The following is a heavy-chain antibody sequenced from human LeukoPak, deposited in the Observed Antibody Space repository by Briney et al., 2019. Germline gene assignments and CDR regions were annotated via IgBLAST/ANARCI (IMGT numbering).Heavy chain of an antibody. Sequence: SETLSLTCTVSGGSISSGGYYWSWIRQPPGKGLEWIGYIYYSGSTYYNPSLKSRVTISVDTSKNQFSLKLSSVTAADTAVYYCARSVAEYYFDYWGQGTLVTVSS. V-gene: IGHV4-30-4*01. CDR2: IYYSGST. D-gene: IGHD3-16*01. CDR3: ARSVAEYYFDY. J-gene: IGHJ4*02. CDR1: GGSISSGGYY.